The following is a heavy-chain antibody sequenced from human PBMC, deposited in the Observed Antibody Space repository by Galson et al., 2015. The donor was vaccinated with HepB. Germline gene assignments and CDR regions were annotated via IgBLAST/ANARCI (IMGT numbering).Heavy chain of an antibody. CDR3: ARGSMITFGGVIVMGAFDI. D-gene: IGHD3-16*02. J-gene: IGHJ3*02. CDR1: GYTFTSYA. Sequence: SVKVSCKASGYTFTSYAMHWVRQAPGQRLEWMGWINAGNGNTKYSQKFQGRVTITRDTSASTAYMELSSLRSEDTAVYYCARGSMITFGGVIVMGAFDIWGQGTMVTVSS. V-gene: IGHV1-3*01. CDR2: INAGNGNT.